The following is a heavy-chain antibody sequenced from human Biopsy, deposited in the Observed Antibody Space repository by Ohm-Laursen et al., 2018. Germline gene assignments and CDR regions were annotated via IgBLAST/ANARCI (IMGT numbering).Heavy chain of an antibody. Sequence: ASVKVSCKASGYTFSSYAVMWVRQAPGQGLEWMGWISPYNFNTNYAQKFQGRATMTTDTSTNTAYMELTSLRSDDTAVYYCAKGGHKAWLDSWGQGALVTVSS. J-gene: IGHJ5*01. CDR2: ISPYNFNT. V-gene: IGHV1-18*01. CDR3: AKGGHKAWLDS. D-gene: IGHD1-26*01. CDR1: GYTFSSYA.